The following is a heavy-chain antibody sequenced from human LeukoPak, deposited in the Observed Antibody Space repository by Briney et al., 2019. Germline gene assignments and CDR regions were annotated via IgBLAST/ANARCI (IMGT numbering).Heavy chain of an antibody. J-gene: IGHJ4*02. Sequence: PSETLSLTCAVYGGSFSGYYWSWIRQPPGKGLEWIGEINHSGSTNYNPSLKSRVTISVDTSKNQFSLKLSSVTAADTAVYYCARGGRVYSYGPYYFDYWGQGTLVTVSS. CDR3: ARGGRVYSYGPYYFDY. CDR1: GGSFSGYY. V-gene: IGHV4-34*01. D-gene: IGHD5-18*01. CDR2: INHSGST.